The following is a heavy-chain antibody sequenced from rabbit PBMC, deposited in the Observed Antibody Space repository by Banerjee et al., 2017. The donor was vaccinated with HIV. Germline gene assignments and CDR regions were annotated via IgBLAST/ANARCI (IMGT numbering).Heavy chain of an antibody. CDR1: GFSLSSSYW. J-gene: IGHJ4*01. D-gene: IGHD1-1*01. CDR3: ARGYHDTSGYFNL. Sequence: QEQLVESGGGLVKPEGSLTLTCTASGFSLSSSYWICWVRQAPGKGLEWIGFISSSANTYYASWAKGRFTISKTSSTTVTLQMTSLTAADTATYFCARGYHDTSGYFNLWGQGTLVTVS. V-gene: IGHV1S45*01. CDR2: ISSSANT.